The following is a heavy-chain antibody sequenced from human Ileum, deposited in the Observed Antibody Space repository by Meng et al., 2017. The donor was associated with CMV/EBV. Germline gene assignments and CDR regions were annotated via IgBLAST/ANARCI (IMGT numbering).Heavy chain of an antibody. CDR3: ARASTSSYNFHAMDV. Sequence: SEGNFNNYAVNWERQAPGQGLEWMGRIIPNLGRPNYAQTFQDRVTITADKSTITVYMDLSNLRSDDTAVYYCARASTSSYNFHAMDVWGQGTTVTVSS. CDR2: IIPNLGRP. J-gene: IGHJ6*02. CDR1: EGNFNNYA. V-gene: IGHV1-69*04.